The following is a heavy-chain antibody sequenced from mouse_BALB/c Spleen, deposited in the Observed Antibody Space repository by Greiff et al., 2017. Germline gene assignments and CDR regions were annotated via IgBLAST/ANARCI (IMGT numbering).Heavy chain of an antibody. V-gene: IGHV5-9-3*01. D-gene: IGHD2-4*01. Sequence: EVQLVESGGGLVKPGGSLKLSCAASGFTFSSYAMSFVRQTPEKRLEWVATISSGGSYTYSPDSVKGRFTISRDNAKNTLYLQMSSLRSEDTAMYYCARRGDYDGFDYWGQGTTLTVSS. J-gene: IGHJ2*01. CDR1: GFTFSSYA. CDR3: ARRGDYDGFDY. CDR2: ISSGGSYT.